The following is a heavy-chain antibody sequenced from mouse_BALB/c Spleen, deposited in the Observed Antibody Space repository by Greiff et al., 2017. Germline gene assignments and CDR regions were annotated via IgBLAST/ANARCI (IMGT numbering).Heavy chain of an antibody. CDR1: GFTFTDYY. V-gene: IGHV7-3*02. CDR3: ARDMGLLRPHWYFDV. J-gene: IGHJ1*01. Sequence: EVQGVESGGGLVQPGGSLRLSCATSGFTFTDYYMSWVRQPPGKALEWLGFIRNKANGYTTEYSASVKGRFTISRDNSQSILYLQMNTLRAEDSATYYCARDMGLLRPHWYFDVWGAGTTVTVSS. D-gene: IGHD1-2*01. CDR2: IRNKANGYTT.